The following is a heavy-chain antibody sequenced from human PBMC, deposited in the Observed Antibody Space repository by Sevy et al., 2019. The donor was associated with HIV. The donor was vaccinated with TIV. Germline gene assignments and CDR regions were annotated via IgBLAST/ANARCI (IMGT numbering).Heavy chain of an antibody. V-gene: IGHV1-24*01. CDR3: ATVGLRYFSGASAYQGDWFDP. Sequence: ASVKVSCKVSGYTLTELSMHWVRQAPGKRLEWMGGFDPRSGATVCAQKFQGRVIMTEDTSTDTGYMELSSLRSEDTAVYYCATVGLRYFSGASAYQGDWFDPWGQGTLVTVSS. J-gene: IGHJ5*02. CDR2: FDPRSGAT. D-gene: IGHD2-15*01. CDR1: GYTLTELS.